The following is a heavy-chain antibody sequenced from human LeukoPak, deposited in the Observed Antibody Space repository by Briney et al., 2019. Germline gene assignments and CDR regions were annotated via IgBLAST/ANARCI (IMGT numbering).Heavy chain of an antibody. CDR2: IIPILGIA. J-gene: IGHJ5*02. D-gene: IGHD3-22*01. Sequence: ASVSVSCRASGGTLSSYDISWVRQAPGQGLEWVGRIIPILGIANYAQKFQGRVTITADKSTSTAYMELSSLRSEDTAVYYCARSPLDYYDSSEDWFDPWGQGTLVTVSP. CDR1: GGTLSSYD. CDR3: ARSPLDYYDSSEDWFDP. V-gene: IGHV1-69*04.